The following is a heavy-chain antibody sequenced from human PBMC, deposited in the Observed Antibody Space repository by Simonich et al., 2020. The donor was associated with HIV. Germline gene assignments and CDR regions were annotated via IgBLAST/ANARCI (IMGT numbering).Heavy chain of an antibody. CDR2: IKEDGSEK. Sequence: EVQLVESGGGLVQPGGALRLSCAASGFTFSSSWMTGVRQAQEQGVEWVAHIKEDGSEKYYVDSVKGRFTISRDNAKNSLDLQMNSLRVEDTAVYYCARDRGYDAFDIWGLGTTVTVSS. D-gene: IGHD3-10*01. J-gene: IGHJ3*02. V-gene: IGHV3-7*01. CDR3: ARDRGYDAFDI. CDR1: GFTFSSSW.